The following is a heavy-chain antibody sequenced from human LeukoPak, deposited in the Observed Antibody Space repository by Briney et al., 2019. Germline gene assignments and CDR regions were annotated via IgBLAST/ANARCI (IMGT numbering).Heavy chain of an antibody. CDR1: GFTFSDYY. CDR2: ISSSGSTI. D-gene: IGHD3-22*01. CDR3: AKALGMGSSGYYYLDY. Sequence: GGSLRLSCAASGFTFSDYYMSWIRQAPGKGLEWVSYISSSGSTIYYADSVKGRFTISRDNAKNSLYLQMNSLRAEDTAVYYCAKALGMGSSGYYYLDYWGQGTLVTVSS. V-gene: IGHV3-11*01. J-gene: IGHJ4*02.